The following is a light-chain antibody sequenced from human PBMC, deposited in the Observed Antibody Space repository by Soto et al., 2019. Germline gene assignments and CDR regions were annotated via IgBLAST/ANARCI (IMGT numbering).Light chain of an antibody. CDR2: DVS. CDR3: SSYTSSSRYV. CDR1: SSDVGDYNY. V-gene: IGLV2-14*01. J-gene: IGLJ1*01. Sequence: QSVLTQPASVSGSPGQSITISCTGTSSDVGDYNYVSWYQQHPGKAPKFMIYDVSIRPSGVSNRFSGSKSGNTASLTISGLQAEDEADYYCSSYTSSSRYVFGTGIKLTVL.